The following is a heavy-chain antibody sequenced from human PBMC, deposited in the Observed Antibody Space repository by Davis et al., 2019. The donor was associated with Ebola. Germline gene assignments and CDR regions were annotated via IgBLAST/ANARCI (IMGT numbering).Heavy chain of an antibody. Sequence: PGGSLRLSCVGSGFFFSTYAMHWVRQAPGKGLEWLAVMQYDGSDRPYAASVKGRFTISRDNSKNTLYLHMDSLRPEDTAVYYCARLRISAAGPHYFYGMDVWGQGTTVSVSS. V-gene: IGHV3-30*04. D-gene: IGHD6-13*01. CDR3: ARLRISAAGPHYFYGMDV. J-gene: IGHJ6*02. CDR1: GFFFSTYA. CDR2: MQYDGSDR.